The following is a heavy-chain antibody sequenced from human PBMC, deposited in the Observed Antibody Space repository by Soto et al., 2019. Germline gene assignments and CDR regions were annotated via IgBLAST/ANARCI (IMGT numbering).Heavy chain of an antibody. CDR2: ISGSDGST. V-gene: IGHV3-23*01. J-gene: IGHJ4*02. CDR3: AKLPPHDFWTGYPYFDY. D-gene: IGHD3-3*01. CDR1: GFTFSSYA. Sequence: VQLLESGGGLVQPGGSLRLSGAASGFTFSSYAMSWVREAPGKGLEWVSAISGSDGSTYYADSVKGRFTVSRDNSKNTLYLQMNSLRAEDTAVYYCAKLPPHDFWTGYPYFDYWGQGTLVTVS.